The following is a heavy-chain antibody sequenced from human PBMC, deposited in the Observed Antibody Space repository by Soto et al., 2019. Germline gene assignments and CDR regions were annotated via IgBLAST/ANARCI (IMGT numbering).Heavy chain of an antibody. CDR3: ARDFGYCSGGSCYSGYYYYYGMDV. CDR2: ISSSSSYT. V-gene: IGHV3-11*06. D-gene: IGHD2-15*01. CDR1: GFTFSDYY. Sequence: QVQLVESGGGLVKPGGSLRLSCAASGFTFSDYYMSWIRQAPGKGLEWVSYISSSSSYTNYADSVKGRFTISRDNAKNSLYRQMNSLRAEDTAVYYCARDFGYCSGGSCYSGYYYYYGMDVWGQGTTVTVSS. J-gene: IGHJ6*02.